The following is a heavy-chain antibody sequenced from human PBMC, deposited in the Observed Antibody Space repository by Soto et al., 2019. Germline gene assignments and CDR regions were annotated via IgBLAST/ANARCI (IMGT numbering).Heavy chain of an antibody. D-gene: IGHD2-21*02. CDR3: ARDRTVVTPSYYGMDV. J-gene: IGHJ6*02. CDR1: GFPFQSYA. Sequence: GSLRLSCAASGFPFQSYAMNWVRQAPGRGLEWVSGITGTGSATYYADSVKGRLTISRDNSKNTVYLQMNNLRAEDTAVYYCARDRTVVTPSYYGMDVWGQGTTVTVSS. V-gene: IGHV3-23*01. CDR2: ITGTGSAT.